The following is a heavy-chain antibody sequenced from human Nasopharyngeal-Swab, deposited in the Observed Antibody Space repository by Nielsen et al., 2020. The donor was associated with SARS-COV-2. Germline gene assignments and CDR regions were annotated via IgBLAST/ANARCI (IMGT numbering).Heavy chain of an antibody. V-gene: IGHV4-39*07. Sequence: SETLSLTCTVSGGSISSSSYYWGWIRQPPGKGLEWIGSIYYSGSTYHNPSLKSRVTISVDTSKNQFSLKLSSVTAADTAVYYCARDTLAAFDYWGQGTLVTVSS. CDR1: GGSISSSSYY. D-gene: IGHD6-19*01. CDR3: ARDTLAAFDY. J-gene: IGHJ4*02. CDR2: IYYSGST.